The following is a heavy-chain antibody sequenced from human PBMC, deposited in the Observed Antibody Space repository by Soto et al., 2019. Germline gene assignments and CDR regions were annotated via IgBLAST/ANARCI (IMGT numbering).Heavy chain of an antibody. CDR2: ISGSGGST. CDR3: AKDGGYSYGFYGMDV. D-gene: IGHD5-18*01. Sequence: LRLSCAASGFTFSSYAMSWVRQAPGKGLEWVSAISGSGGSTYYADSVKGRFTISRDNSKNTLYLQMNSLRAEDTAVYYCAKDGGYSYGFYGMDVWGQGTTVTVSS. V-gene: IGHV3-23*01. J-gene: IGHJ6*02. CDR1: GFTFSSYA.